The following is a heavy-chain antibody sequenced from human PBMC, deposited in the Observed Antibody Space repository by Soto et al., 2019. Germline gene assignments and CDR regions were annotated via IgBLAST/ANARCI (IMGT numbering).Heavy chain of an antibody. V-gene: IGHV4-34*01. CDR2: INHSGST. CDR3: VRRARVRPRIAAAGTGGWFDP. Sequence: SETLSLTCAVYGGSFSGYYWSWIRQPPGKGLERIGEINHSGSTNYNPSLKSRVTISVDTSKNQFSLKLSSVTAADTAVYYCVRRARVRPRIAAAGTGGWFDPWGQGTLVTVSS. CDR1: GGSFSGYY. J-gene: IGHJ5*02. D-gene: IGHD6-13*01.